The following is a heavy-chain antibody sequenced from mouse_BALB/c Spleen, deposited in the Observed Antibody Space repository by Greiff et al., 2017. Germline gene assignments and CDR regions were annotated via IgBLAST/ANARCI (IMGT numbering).Heavy chain of an antibody. CDR3: ARYDDGYYGGLMDY. D-gene: IGHD2-3*01. J-gene: IGHJ4*01. CDR1: GFNIKDTY. Sequence: EVQLQQSGAELVKPGASVKLSCTASGFNIKDTYMHWVKQRPEQGLEWIGRIDPANGNTKYDPKFQGKATITADTSSNTAYLQLSSLTSEDTAVYYCARYDDGYYGGLMDYWGQGTSVTVSS. CDR2: IDPANGNT. V-gene: IGHV14-3*02.